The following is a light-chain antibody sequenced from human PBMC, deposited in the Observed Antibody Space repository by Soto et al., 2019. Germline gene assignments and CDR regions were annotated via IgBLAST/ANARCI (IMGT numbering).Light chain of an antibody. Sequence: QSALTQPASVSGSPGQSITISCTGTSSNVGSYNLVSWYQQHPGKAPKLMIYEVSKRASGVSNRFSGSKSGNTASLTISGLQAEDESEYSCCSYAGSSTYVFGTGTKLTVL. CDR1: SSNVGSYNL. V-gene: IGLV2-23*02. CDR3: CSYAGSSTYV. CDR2: EVS. J-gene: IGLJ1*01.